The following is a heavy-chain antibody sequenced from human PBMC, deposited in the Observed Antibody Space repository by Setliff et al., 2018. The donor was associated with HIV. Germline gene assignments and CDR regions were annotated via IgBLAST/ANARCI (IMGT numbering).Heavy chain of an antibody. V-gene: IGHV4-59*06. Sequence: SETLSLTCTVSGGSISNYYWSWIRQPPGKGLEWIGYIRHNGSTYYNPSLKSRVIISVDTSKNQFSLKLSSVTAADTAVYYCARGGGSRAATSSYHYMDVWGKGTTVTVSS. CDR3: ARGGGSRAATSSYHYMDV. CDR2: IRHNGST. CDR1: GGSISNYY. D-gene: IGHD2-15*01. J-gene: IGHJ6*03.